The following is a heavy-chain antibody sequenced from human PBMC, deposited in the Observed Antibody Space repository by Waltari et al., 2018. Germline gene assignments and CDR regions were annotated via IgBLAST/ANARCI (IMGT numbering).Heavy chain of an antibody. D-gene: IGHD2-21*01. CDR1: GFTFSSYA. J-gene: IGHJ4*02. Sequence: EVQLLESGGGLVQPGGSLRLSCAASGFTFSSYAMSWVRQAQGKGLEWVSAISGSGGSTYYADSVKGRFTISRDNSKNTLYLQMNSLRAEDTAVYYCAKDPLVVVIAYYFDYWGQGTLVTVSS. CDR3: AKDPLVVVIAYYFDY. V-gene: IGHV3-23*01. CDR2: ISGSGGST.